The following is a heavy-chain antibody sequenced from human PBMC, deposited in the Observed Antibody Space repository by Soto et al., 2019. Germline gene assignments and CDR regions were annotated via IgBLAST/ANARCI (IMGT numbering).Heavy chain of an antibody. V-gene: IGHV1-8*01. D-gene: IGHD2-15*01. CDR1: GYTFTSYD. Sequence: QVQLVQSGAEVKKPGASVKVSCKASGYTFTSYDINWVRQATGQGLEWMGWMNPNSGNTGYAQKFQGRVTMTRNTSISTAYMDLSSLRSEDTAVYYCARVSSGYCSGGSCYRSDAFDIWGQGTMVTVSS. CDR3: ARVSSGYCSGGSCYRSDAFDI. J-gene: IGHJ3*02. CDR2: MNPNSGNT.